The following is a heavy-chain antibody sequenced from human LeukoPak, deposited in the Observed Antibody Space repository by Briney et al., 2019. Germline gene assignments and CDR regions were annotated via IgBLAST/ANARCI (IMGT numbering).Heavy chain of an antibody. V-gene: IGHV1-2*02. CDR3: SRGLTTVTFDC. Sequence: ASVKVSCQASGYSFTGSYLHWVRQAPGQGLEWMGWINPKSGATNYPRQFQGRVTMTRGTSISTAYTESNRLNSDDPAVYYLSRGLTTVTFDCWGEKTLLRVTS. J-gene: IGHJ4*02. CDR2: INPKSGAT. D-gene: IGHD4-17*01. CDR1: GYSFTGSY.